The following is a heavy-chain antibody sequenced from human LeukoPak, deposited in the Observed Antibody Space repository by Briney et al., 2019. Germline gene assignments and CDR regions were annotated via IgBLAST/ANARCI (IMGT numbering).Heavy chain of an antibody. CDR2: IKQEGSEK. D-gene: IGHD3-9*01. V-gene: IGHV3-7*01. J-gene: IGHJ5*01. CDR3: ARAGRLRYFDWFDY. CDR1: GFTFGSYW. Sequence: PGGSLRLSCTASGFTFGSYWMTWVRQAPGNGLEWLANIKQEGSEKQYVDSVKSRFTISRDNAKNSLFLQMNSLRAEDTAVYYCARAGRLRYFDWFDYWGQGTLVTVSS.